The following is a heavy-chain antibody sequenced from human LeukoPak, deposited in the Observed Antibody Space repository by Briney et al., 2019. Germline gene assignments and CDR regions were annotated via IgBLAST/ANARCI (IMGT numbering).Heavy chain of an antibody. D-gene: IGHD3-10*01. CDR1: GNTFTGYY. CDR2: INPNSGGT. Sequence: SVKVSCKASGNTFTGYYMHGVRQAPGKGLEWMGWINPNSGGTNYAQKFQGRVTMTRDKSIRTAYMELSRLTSDDTAVYYCARNIWFGESADAFDIWGQGTMVTVSS. CDR3: ARNIWFGESADAFDI. J-gene: IGHJ3*02. V-gene: IGHV1-2*02.